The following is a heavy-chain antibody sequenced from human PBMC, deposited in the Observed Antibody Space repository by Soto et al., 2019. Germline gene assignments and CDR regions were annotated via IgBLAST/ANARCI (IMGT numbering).Heavy chain of an antibody. CDR1: GGSISSYY. CDR3: ARDARGSYSGYYYYYGMDV. V-gene: IGHV4-59*01. J-gene: IGHJ6*02. D-gene: IGHD1-26*01. CDR2: IYYSGST. Sequence: SETLSLTCTVSGGSISSYYWSWIRQPPGKGLEWIGYIYYSGSTNYNPSLKSRVTISVDTSKNQFSLKLSSVTAADTAVYYCARDARGSYSGYYYYYGMDVWGQGTTVTAP.